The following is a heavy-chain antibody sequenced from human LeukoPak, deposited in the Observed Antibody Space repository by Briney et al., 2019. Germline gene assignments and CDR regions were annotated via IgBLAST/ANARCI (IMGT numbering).Heavy chain of an antibody. Sequence: SETLSLTCTVSGGSISSYYWSWIRQPAGKGLEWIGEINHSGSTNYNPSLKSRVTISVDTSKNQFSLKLSSVTAADTAVYYCARGVLYSNYFDYWGQGTLVTVSS. D-gene: IGHD4-11*01. J-gene: IGHJ4*02. CDR3: ARGVLYSNYFDY. CDR1: GGSISSYY. CDR2: INHSGST. V-gene: IGHV4-34*01.